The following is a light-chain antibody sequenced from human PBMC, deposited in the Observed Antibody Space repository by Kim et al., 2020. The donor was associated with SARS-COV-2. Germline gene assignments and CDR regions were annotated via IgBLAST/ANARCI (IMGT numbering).Light chain of an antibody. V-gene: IGKV3-11*01. Sequence: LAHVEKAAHSCRGNQNLSSFLSWYQQKPRQAPTLLIYHASTTATVIPARFSGSGCGTSVTLTISSLEPEDFVVYYCQQRRNCPITFGQGTRLEIK. CDR3: QQRRNCPIT. CDR2: HAS. CDR1: QNLSSF. J-gene: IGKJ5*01.